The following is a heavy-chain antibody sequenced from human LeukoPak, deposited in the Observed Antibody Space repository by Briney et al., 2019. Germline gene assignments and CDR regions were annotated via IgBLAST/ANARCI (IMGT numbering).Heavy chain of an antibody. Sequence: ASVKVSCQASGYTFTGYYMHWVRQAPGQGVEWMGLINPNSGGTNYAQKFQGRVTMTRDTCISTGYMVLSRLRSDDTAVYYCARGIYDSSDFEYFQHWGQGTLVTVSS. CDR3: ARGIYDSSDFEYFQH. D-gene: IGHD3-22*01. J-gene: IGHJ1*01. V-gene: IGHV1-2*02. CDR2: INPNSGGT. CDR1: GYTFTGYY.